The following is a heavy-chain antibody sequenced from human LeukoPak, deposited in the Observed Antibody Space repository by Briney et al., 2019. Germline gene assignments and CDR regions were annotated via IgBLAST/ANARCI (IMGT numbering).Heavy chain of an antibody. CDR2: ISGSGGST. CDR1: GFTFSSYA. CDR3: AKASSITIFTCPNYFDY. J-gene: IGHJ4*02. D-gene: IGHD3-9*01. V-gene: IGHV3-23*01. Sequence: GGSLRLSCAASGFTFSSYAMSGVRQAPGKGLEWVAAISGSGGSTYYADSVKGRFTISRDNSKNTLYLQMNSLRAEDTAVYYCAKASSITIFTCPNYFDYWGQGTLVTVSS.